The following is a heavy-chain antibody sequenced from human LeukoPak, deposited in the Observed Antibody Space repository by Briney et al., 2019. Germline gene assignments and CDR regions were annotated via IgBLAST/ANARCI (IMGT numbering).Heavy chain of an antibody. J-gene: IGHJ5*02. CDR2: IKPDGSEK. CDR3: AATHSYGSGFDP. D-gene: IGHD3-10*01. CDR1: GFAFSAYW. Sequence: PGGSLRLSCAASGFAFSAYWMSWVRQAPGKRLEWVANIKPDGSEKYYVDSVKGRFTISRDNAKNSLYVQMNSLRAEDTAVYYCAATHSYGSGFDPWGQGTLVTVSS. V-gene: IGHV3-7*03.